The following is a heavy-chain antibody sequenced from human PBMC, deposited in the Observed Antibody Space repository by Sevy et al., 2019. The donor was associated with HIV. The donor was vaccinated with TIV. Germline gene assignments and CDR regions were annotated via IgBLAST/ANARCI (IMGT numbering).Heavy chain of an antibody. V-gene: IGHV3-23*01. CDR2: ISGSGGST. CDR1: GFTFRTYA. CDR3: AKDYYDSSGYYPMDASDI. D-gene: IGHD3-22*01. J-gene: IGHJ3*02. Sequence: GGSLRLSCTASGFTFRTYAMSWVRQAPGKGLEWVSGISGSGGSTYYADSVKGRFTISRDNSKNTLYLQMNSLRAEDTAVYYCAKDYYDSSGYYPMDASDIWGQGTMVTVSS.